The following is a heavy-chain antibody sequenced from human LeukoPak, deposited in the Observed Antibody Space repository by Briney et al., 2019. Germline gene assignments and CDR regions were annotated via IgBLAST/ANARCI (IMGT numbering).Heavy chain of an antibody. V-gene: IGHV4-39*07. CDR3: ARDRIAAAGTVAFDI. D-gene: IGHD6-13*01. CDR2: IYYSGST. Sequence: SETLSLTCTVSGGSISSSSYYWGWIRQPPGKGLEWIGSIYYSGSTYYNPSLKSRVTISVDTSKNQFSLKLSSVTAADTAVYYCARDRIAAAGTVAFDIWGQGTMVTVSS. CDR1: GGSISSSSYY. J-gene: IGHJ3*02.